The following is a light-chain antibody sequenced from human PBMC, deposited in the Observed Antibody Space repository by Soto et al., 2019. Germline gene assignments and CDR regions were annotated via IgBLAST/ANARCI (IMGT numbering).Light chain of an antibody. CDR2: KAS. V-gene: IGKV1-5*03. Sequence: DIQMTQYPSTLSASVGDRVIITCRASQSISSWLAWYQQKPGKAPKLLISKASNLESGVPSRFSGSGSGTEFTLTVSSLQPDDFATYYCQQYYSYWTFGQGTKVEL. J-gene: IGKJ1*01. CDR1: QSISSW. CDR3: QQYYSYWT.